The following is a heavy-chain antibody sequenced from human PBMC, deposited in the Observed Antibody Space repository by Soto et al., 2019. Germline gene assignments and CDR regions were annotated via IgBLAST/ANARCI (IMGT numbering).Heavy chain of an antibody. CDR3: AREIGYYDYVWASYRSLYGMDV. D-gene: IGHD3-16*02. Sequence: QVQLQESGPGLVKPSQTLSLTCTVSGGSISSGGYYWSWIRQHPGKGLEWMGYIYYSGSTYYNPSLKSRVTISVDTSKNHFSLKLSSVTAADPAVYYCAREIGYYDYVWASYRSLYGMDVWGQGTTVTVSS. J-gene: IGHJ6*02. CDR1: GGSISSGGYY. CDR2: IYYSGST. V-gene: IGHV4-31*03.